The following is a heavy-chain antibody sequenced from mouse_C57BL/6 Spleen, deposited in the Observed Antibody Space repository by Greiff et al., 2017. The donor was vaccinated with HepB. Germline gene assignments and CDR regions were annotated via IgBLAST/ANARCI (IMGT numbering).Heavy chain of an antibody. Sequence: VQLVESGPELVKPGASVKLSCKASGYTFTSYDINWVKQRPGQGLEWIGWIYPRDGSTKYNEKFKGKATLTVDTSSSTAYMELHSLTSEDSAVYFCARRGITTVVDWYFDVWGTGTTVTVSS. D-gene: IGHD1-1*01. V-gene: IGHV1-85*01. J-gene: IGHJ1*03. CDR2: IYPRDGST. CDR3: ARRGITTVVDWYFDV. CDR1: GYTFTSYD.